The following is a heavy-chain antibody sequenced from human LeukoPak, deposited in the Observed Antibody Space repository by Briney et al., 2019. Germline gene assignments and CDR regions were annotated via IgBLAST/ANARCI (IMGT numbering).Heavy chain of an antibody. CDR1: GYIFTAFY. CDR2: INPDSGAT. J-gene: IGHJ3*02. V-gene: IGHV1-2*02. D-gene: IGHD1-26*01. Sequence: ASVKVSCKASGYIFTAFYIHWVRQAPGQGLEYMGWINPDSGATNFAQKFQGRVTMTRDTSIRTAYMELSRLRSDDTAIYFCARPTGSYVLLDAFDIWGLGTMVTVSS. CDR3: ARPTGSYVLLDAFDI.